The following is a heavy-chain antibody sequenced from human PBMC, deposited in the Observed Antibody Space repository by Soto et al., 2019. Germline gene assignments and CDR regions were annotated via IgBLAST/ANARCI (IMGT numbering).Heavy chain of an antibody. CDR3: AREGYSSGYYYYYGMYV. D-gene: IGHD3-22*01. J-gene: IGHJ6*02. Sequence: NPSETLSLTCTVAGSSISSYYWSWIRQPPGKGLEWIGYIYYSGSTNYNPSLKSRVTISVDTSKNQFSLKLSSVTAADTAVYYCAREGYSSGYYYYYGMYVWGQGTTVTVSS. V-gene: IGHV4-59*01. CDR1: GSSISSYY. CDR2: IYYSGST.